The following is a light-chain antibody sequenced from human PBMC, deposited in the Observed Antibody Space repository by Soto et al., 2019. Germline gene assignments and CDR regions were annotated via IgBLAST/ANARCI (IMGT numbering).Light chain of an antibody. CDR3: QQRSDSYT. CDR2: DAS. CDR1: QTLANY. V-gene: IGKV3-11*01. J-gene: IGKJ2*01. Sequence: EVVLTQSPATLSLSPGERATLSCRASQTLANYLAWYQQRPGQDPRLLIYDASNRATGIPARFSGSGSGTDFTLTISSLEPEDSAVYYCQQRSDSYTFGQGTTLEIK.